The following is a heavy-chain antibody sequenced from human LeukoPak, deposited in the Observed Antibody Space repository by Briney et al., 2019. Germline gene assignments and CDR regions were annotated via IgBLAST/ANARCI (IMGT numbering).Heavy chain of an antibody. CDR1: GGSISSYY. Sequence: SETLSLTCTVSGGSISSYYWSWMRQPPGKGLEWIGYIYTSGSTNYNPSLKSRVTISVDTSKNQFSLKLSSVTAADTAVYYCARAHSSSDIVGVWGQGTLVTVSS. CDR2: IYTSGST. CDR3: ARAHSSSDIVGV. J-gene: IGHJ4*02. D-gene: IGHD6-19*01. V-gene: IGHV4-4*09.